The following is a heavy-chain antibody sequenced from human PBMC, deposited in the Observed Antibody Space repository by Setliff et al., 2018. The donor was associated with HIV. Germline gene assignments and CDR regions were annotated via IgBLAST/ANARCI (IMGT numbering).Heavy chain of an antibody. CDR1: GYPFTTYD. CDR2: MNPNSGNT. D-gene: IGHD2-15*01. Sequence: ASVKVSCKASGYPFTTYDINWVRQAAGQGLEWMGWMNPNSGNTGYAQRFQGRLTTTRNTSISTAYMELNSLMSEDTAVYFCAIRREVVVATTRRGLDIWGQGTMVTVSS. V-gene: IGHV1-8*02. J-gene: IGHJ3*02. CDR3: AIRREVVVATTRRGLDI.